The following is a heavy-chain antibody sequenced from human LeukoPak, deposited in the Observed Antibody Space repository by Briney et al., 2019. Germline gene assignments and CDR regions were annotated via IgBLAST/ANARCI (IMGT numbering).Heavy chain of an antibody. Sequence: GGSLRLSFTASGFTFGDYGLSWVRQAPGKGLEWVGFIRSKAYGGTTEYAASVKGRFTISRDDSKSIAYLQMNSLKIEDTAVYYCTGSFGELTFFDYWGQGTLVTVSS. CDR1: GFTFGDYG. CDR3: TGSFGELTFFDY. J-gene: IGHJ4*02. V-gene: IGHV3-49*04. D-gene: IGHD3-10*01. CDR2: IRSKAYGGTT.